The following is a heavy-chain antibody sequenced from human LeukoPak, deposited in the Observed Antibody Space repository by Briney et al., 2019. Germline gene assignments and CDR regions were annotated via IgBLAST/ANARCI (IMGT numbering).Heavy chain of an antibody. V-gene: IGHV4-61*03. CDR2: IYYTGST. J-gene: IGHJ4*02. D-gene: IGHD3-10*01. CDR3: ARYGSGTYGHFDH. CDR1: GGSISSGGYY. Sequence: SQTLSLTCTVSGGSISSGGYYWSWIRQPPGKGLEWIGCIYYTGSTNYNPSLKSRVTISVDTSRNHFSLKLSSVTAADTAVYYCARYGSGTYGHFDHWGQGTLVTVSS.